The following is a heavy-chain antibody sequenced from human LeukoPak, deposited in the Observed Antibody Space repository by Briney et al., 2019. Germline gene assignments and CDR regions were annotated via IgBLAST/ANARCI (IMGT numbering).Heavy chain of an antibody. J-gene: IGHJ5*02. Sequence: GGSLRLSCAASGFTFSNYGMHWVRQAPGKGLEWVAVVSSDGSIDYYADSVRGRFTVSRDNSKNTLYLQFNSLRPEDTAVYYCAREGMGTTFSAWFDPWGQGTLVTVSS. CDR2: VSSDGSID. D-gene: IGHD1-7*01. CDR3: AREGMGTTFSAWFDP. CDR1: GFTFSNYG. V-gene: IGHV3-30*03.